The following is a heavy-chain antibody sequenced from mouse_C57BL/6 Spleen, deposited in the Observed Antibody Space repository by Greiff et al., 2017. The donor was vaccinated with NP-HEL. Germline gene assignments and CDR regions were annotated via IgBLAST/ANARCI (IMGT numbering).Heavy chain of an antibody. CDR1: GYTFTSYW. Sequence: VQLQQPGAELVMPGASVKLSCKASGYTFTSYWMHWVKQRPGQGLEWIGEIDPSDSYTNYNQKFKGKSTLTVDKSSSTAYMQLSSLTSEDSAVYYCGRDDSFAYWGQGTLVTVSA. CDR3: GRDDSFAY. J-gene: IGHJ3*01. CDR2: IDPSDSYT. D-gene: IGHD2-4*01. V-gene: IGHV1-69*01.